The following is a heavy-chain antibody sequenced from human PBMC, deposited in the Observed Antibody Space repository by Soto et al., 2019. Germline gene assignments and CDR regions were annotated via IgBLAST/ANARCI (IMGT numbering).Heavy chain of an antibody. Sequence: PSETLSLTCAVYGGSFSGYYWSWIRQPPGKGLEWIGEINHSGSTNYNPSLKSRFTISVDTSKNQSSLKLSSVTAADTAVYYCAVLQLWLGYGYWGQGTLVTVSS. D-gene: IGHD5-18*01. CDR1: GGSFSGYY. CDR2: INHSGST. V-gene: IGHV4-34*01. CDR3: AVLQLWLGYGY. J-gene: IGHJ4*02.